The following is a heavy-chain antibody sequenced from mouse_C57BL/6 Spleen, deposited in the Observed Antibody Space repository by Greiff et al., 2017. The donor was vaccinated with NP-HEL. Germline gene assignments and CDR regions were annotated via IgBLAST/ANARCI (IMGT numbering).Heavy chain of an antibody. V-gene: IGHV5-17*01. J-gene: IGHJ4*01. Sequence: EVQGVESGGGLVKPGGSLKLSCAASGFTFSDYGMHWVRQAPEKGLEWVAYISSGSSTIYYADTVKGRFTISRDNAKNTRFLQMTSLRSEDTAMYYCARTRTAQATYAMDYWGQGTSVTVSS. CDR3: ARTRTAQATYAMDY. CDR1: GFTFSDYG. CDR2: ISSGSSTI. D-gene: IGHD3-2*02.